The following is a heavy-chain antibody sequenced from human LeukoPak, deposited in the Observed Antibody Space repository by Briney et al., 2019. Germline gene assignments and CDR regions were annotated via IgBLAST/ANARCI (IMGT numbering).Heavy chain of an antibody. J-gene: IGHJ4*02. CDR3: ARAVGATSGFDY. Sequence: WASVKVSCTASGYTFTGYYRHWVRQAPGQGLEWMGWINPNSGGTNYAQKFQGRVTMTRDTSISTAYMELSRLRSDDTAVYYCARAVGATSGFDYWGQGTLLTVSS. CDR1: GYTFTGYY. D-gene: IGHD1-26*01. CDR2: INPNSGGT. V-gene: IGHV1-2*02.